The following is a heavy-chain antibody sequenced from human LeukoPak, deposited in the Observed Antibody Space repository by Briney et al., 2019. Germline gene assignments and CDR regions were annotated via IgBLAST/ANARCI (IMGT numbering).Heavy chain of an antibody. D-gene: IGHD2/OR15-2a*01. CDR3: ARVGTTSNFYYYYGMDV. V-gene: IGHV3-74*01. Sequence: PGGSLRLSCAASGFTFSSYRMYWVRQAPGKGLVWVSRINSDGSTTSYADSVKGRFTISRDNAKSTLYLQMNSLRAEDTAVYYCARVGTTSNFYYYYGMDVWGQGTTVTVSS. J-gene: IGHJ6*02. CDR2: INSDGSTT. CDR1: GFTFSSYR.